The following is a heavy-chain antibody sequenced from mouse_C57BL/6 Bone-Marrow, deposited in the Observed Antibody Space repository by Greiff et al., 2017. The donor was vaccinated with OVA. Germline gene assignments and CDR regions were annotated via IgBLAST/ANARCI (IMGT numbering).Heavy chain of an antibody. CDR2: ISYDGSN. D-gene: IGHD2-1*01. Sequence: EVQLQQSGPGLVKPSQSLSLTCSVTGYSITSGYYWNWIRQFPGNKLEWMGYISYDGSNNYNPSLKNRISITRDTSKNQFFLKLNSVTTEDTATYYCARGEDYGNYGGFAYWGQGTLVTVSA. CDR1: GYSITSGYY. CDR3: ARGEDYGNYGGFAY. J-gene: IGHJ3*01. V-gene: IGHV3-6*01.